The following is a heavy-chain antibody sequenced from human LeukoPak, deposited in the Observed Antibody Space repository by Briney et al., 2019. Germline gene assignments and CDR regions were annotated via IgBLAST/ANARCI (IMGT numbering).Heavy chain of an antibody. Sequence: GRSLRLSCAASGFTFSGSAMHWVRQASGKGLEWVGRIRSKANSYATAYAASVKGRFTISRDDSKNTAYLQMNSLKTEDTAVYYCTEDIVVVPAAVKRAWGQGTLVTVSS. CDR1: GFTFSGSA. J-gene: IGHJ5*02. CDR3: TEDIVVVPAAVKRA. CDR2: IRSKANSYAT. D-gene: IGHD2-2*01. V-gene: IGHV3-73*01.